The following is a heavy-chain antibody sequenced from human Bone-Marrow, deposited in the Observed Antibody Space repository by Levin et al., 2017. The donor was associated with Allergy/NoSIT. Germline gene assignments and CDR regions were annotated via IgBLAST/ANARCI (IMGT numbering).Heavy chain of an antibody. CDR1: GFTFSDYY. J-gene: IGHJ6*02. CDR3: ARDNSYYDILTSTYYYYYGMDV. V-gene: IGHV3-11*01. Sequence: GGSLRLSCAASGFTFSDYYMSWIRQAPGKGLEWVSYISSSGSSISYADSVKGRFTISRDNANNSLYLQMNSLRGEDTAVYYCARDNSYYDILTSTYYYYYGMDVWGQGTTVTVSS. D-gene: IGHD3-9*01. CDR2: ISSSGSSI.